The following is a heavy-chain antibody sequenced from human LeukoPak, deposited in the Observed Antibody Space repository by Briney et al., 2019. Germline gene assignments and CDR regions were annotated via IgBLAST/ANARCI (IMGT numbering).Heavy chain of an antibody. Sequence: GGSLRLSGAASGFTFSSYSMNWVRQAPGKGLEWVSSISSSSSYIYYADSVKGRFTISRDNAKNSLYLQMNSLRAEDTAVYYCATDPYDFWSGYYFEQDDYWGQGTLVTVSS. J-gene: IGHJ4*02. CDR3: ATDPYDFWSGYYFEQDDY. CDR1: GFTFSSYS. V-gene: IGHV3-21*01. CDR2: ISSSSSYI. D-gene: IGHD3-3*01.